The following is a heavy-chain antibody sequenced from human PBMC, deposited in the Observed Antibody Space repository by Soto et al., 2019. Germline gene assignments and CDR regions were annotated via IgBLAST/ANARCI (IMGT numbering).Heavy chain of an antibody. D-gene: IGHD2-15*01. CDR1: GFSFSVYG. CDR2: IWYDASKQ. V-gene: IGHV3-33*01. J-gene: IGHJ4*02. CDR3: AAWAEGATEVH. Sequence: GGSLRLSCETSGFSFSVYGMHWVRQAPGKGLEWVAVIWYDASKQFYAASVEGRFTISRDNSKAILYLQMNSLRAEDTAVYYCAAWAEGATEVHWGQGSLVTVSS.